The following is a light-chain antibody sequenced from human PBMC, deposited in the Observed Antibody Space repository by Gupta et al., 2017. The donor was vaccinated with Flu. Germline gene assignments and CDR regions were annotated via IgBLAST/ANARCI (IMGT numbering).Light chain of an antibody. CDR1: SSNIGSNT. CDR3: AAWDDSLNGVV. CDR2: SNN. Sequence: QSVLTQPPSASGTTGQRVTISCSGSSSNIGSNTVNWYQQLPGTAPTLLIYSNNPRPSGVPDRFSGSKSGTSASLAISGLQSEDEADYYCAAWDDSLNGVVFGGGTKLTVL. V-gene: IGLV1-44*01. J-gene: IGLJ2*01.